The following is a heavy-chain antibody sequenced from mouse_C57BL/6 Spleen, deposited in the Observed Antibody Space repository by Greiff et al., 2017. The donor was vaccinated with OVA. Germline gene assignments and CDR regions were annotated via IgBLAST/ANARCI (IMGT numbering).Heavy chain of an antibody. D-gene: IGHD1-2*01. CDR3: ARNYYGRGWFAY. CDR1: GYTFTSYW. Sequence: VQLQQPGAELVKPGASVKLSCKASGYTFTSYWMHWVKQRPGRGLEWIGRIDPKSGGTKYNEKFKSKATLTVDKPSSTAYMQLSSLTSEDSAVYYCARNYYGRGWFAYWGQGTLVTVSA. V-gene: IGHV1-72*01. J-gene: IGHJ3*01. CDR2: IDPKSGGT.